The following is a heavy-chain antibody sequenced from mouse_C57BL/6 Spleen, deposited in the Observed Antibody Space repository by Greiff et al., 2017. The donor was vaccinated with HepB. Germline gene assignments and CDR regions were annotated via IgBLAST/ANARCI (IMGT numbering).Heavy chain of an antibody. V-gene: IGHV5-17*01. CDR2: ISSGSSTI. J-gene: IGHJ2*01. Sequence: EVQLVESGGGLVKPGGSLKLSCAASGFTFSDYGMHWVRQAPEKGLEWVAYISSGSSTIYYADTVKGRFTISRDNAKNTLFLQMTSLRSEDTAMYYCARGDIYYGNPYYFDYWGQGTTLTVSS. CDR1: GFTFSDYG. CDR3: ARGDIYYGNPYYFDY. D-gene: IGHD2-1*01.